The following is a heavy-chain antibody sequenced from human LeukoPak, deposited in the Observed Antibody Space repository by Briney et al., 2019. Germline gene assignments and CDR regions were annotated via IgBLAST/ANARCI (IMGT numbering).Heavy chain of an antibody. V-gene: IGHV3-66*02. J-gene: IGHJ3*01. CDR1: GLTVRSNS. Sequence: GGSLRLSCAASGLTVRSNSMSWVRQAPGKGLEWVSLINSGGSTYYADSVKGRFTISRDNSKNTLYLQMNSLRVEDPAVYYCARDQGAYNVWGRGTMVTVS. CDR3: ARDQGAYNV. D-gene: IGHD1-14*01. CDR2: INSGGST.